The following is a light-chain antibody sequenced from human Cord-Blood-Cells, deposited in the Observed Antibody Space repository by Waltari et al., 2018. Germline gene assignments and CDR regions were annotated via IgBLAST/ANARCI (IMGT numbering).Light chain of an antibody. J-gene: IGLJ3*02. Sequence: QSALTQPASVSGSPGKSITISCPGTSSDVGGYNYHSWYQQHPGKAPKLMMYDVSNRPSGVSNRFSGSKSGNTASLTISGLQAEDEADYYCSSYTSSRVFGGGTKLTVL. CDR2: DVS. V-gene: IGLV2-14*03. CDR1: SSDVGGYNY. CDR3: SSYTSSRV.